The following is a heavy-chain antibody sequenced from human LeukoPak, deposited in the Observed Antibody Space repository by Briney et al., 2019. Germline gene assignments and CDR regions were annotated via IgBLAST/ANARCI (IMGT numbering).Heavy chain of an antibody. CDR1: GGSMTGYY. D-gene: IGHD2-15*01. CDR3: ARGLRYACSGGTCFLDY. J-gene: IGHJ4*02. CDR2: IYSSGST. V-gene: IGHV4-4*07. Sequence: PSETLSPTCTVSGGSMTGYYWSWIRQPAGKGLEWIGRIYSSGSTNYNPSLKSRLTMSVDTPKNQFSLKLSSVTAADTALYYCARGLRYACSGGTCFLDYWGQGTLVTVSS.